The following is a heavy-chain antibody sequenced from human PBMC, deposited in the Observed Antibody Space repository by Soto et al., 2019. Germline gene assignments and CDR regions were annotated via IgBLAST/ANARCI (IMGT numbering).Heavy chain of an antibody. D-gene: IGHD3-10*01. J-gene: IGHJ4*02. CDR3: ARGRVFRGFTPSHFAL. Sequence: QDHLAQSGAEVKKPGSSVTVSCKASGGTFNSYGISWVRQAPGQGLDWMGVIIPLYGTVNYAQKFQGRVSIPADNSTNTPYRDLSTRRSDNTAVYYWARGRVFRGFTPSHFALGGKGPLVTVPS. CDR1: GGTFNSYG. CDR2: IIPLYGTV. V-gene: IGHV1-69*06.